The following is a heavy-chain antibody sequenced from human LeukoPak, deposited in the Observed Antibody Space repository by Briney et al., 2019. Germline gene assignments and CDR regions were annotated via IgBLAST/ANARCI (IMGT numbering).Heavy chain of an antibody. V-gene: IGHV4-59*08. CDR1: GGSINGYY. CDR2: MFYNGNT. CDR3: ARLTREDGVDV. J-gene: IGHJ6*02. Sequence: PSETLSLTCNVSGGSINGYYWTWIRQPPQEGLEWIGYMFYNGNTNYNPSLKSRATRSVDTSQNQISLRLASVTAADTGTYHCARLTREDGVDVWGQGTTVTVSS.